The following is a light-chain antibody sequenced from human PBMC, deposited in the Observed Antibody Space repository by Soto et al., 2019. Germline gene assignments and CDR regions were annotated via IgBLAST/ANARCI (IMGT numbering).Light chain of an antibody. J-gene: IGKJ1*01. Sequence: EIVLTQSPATLSSFPGDRVTLSCSASQFINTRLAWYQHRPGQAPRLLIYQTSIRAAGIPARFSASGSGTDFTLTISDVQPEDFALYYCHQRQSWPRTFGQGNKVHI. CDR1: QFINTR. V-gene: IGKV3-11*01. CDR3: HQRQSWPRT. CDR2: QTS.